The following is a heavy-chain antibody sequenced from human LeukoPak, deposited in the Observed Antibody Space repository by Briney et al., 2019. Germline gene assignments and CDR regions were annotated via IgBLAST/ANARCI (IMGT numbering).Heavy chain of an antibody. CDR1: GGSFSGYY. J-gene: IGHJ3*02. Sequence: PSETLSLTCAVSGGSFSGYYWSWIRQPPGKGLEWIGEINHSGSTNYNPSLKSRVTISVDTSKNQFSLKLSSVTAADTAVYYCALAPPSDAFDIWGQGTMVTVSS. CDR2: INHSGST. V-gene: IGHV4-34*01. CDR3: ALAPPSDAFDI.